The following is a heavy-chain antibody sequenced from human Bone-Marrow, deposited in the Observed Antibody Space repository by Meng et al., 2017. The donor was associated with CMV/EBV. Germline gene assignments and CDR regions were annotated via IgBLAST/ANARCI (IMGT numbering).Heavy chain of an antibody. V-gene: IGHV4/OR15-8*01. J-gene: IGHJ5*02. Sequence: ESLKISCAASGFTFSSYSMNWVRQPPGKGLEWIGEIYHSGSTNYNPSLKSRVTISVDKSKNQFSLKLSSVTAADTAMYYCARKANWNTGFDPWGQGTLVTVSS. D-gene: IGHD1/OR15-1a*01. CDR3: ARKANWNTGFDP. CDR1: GFTFSSYSM. CDR2: IYHSGST.